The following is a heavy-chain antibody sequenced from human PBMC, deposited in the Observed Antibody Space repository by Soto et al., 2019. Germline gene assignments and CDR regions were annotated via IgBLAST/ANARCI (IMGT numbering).Heavy chain of an antibody. V-gene: IGHV1-69*02. J-gene: IGHJ5*02. D-gene: IGHD6-13*01. CDR1: GGTFSSYT. Sequence: ASVKVSCKASGGTFSSYTISWVRQAPGQGLEWMGRIIPILGIANYAQKFQGRVTITADKSTSTAYMELSSLRSEDTAVYYCARVAPIAAAGTCWFDPWGQGTLVTVSS. CDR2: IIPILGIA. CDR3: ARVAPIAAAGTCWFDP.